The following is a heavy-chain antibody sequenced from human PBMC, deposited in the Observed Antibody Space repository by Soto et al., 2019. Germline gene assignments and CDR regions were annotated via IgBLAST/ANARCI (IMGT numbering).Heavy chain of an antibody. J-gene: IGHJ4*02. CDR2: ITADGVGK. CDR1: GFTFSSHG. CDR3: SCSNCYGGVGY. D-gene: IGHD3-16*01. V-gene: IGHV3-23*01. Sequence: EVQLLESGGALVQPGGSLSLLCAASGFTFSSHGMSWVRQAPGKGLEWVSSITADGVGKKYADSVKGRFTISKDNSKNKLYLQVKNLRVEDTAVYYCSCSNCYGGVGYWGKGTMVTVSS.